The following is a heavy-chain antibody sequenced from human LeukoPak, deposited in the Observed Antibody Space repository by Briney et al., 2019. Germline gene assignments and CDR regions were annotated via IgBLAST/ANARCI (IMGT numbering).Heavy chain of an antibody. D-gene: IGHD2/OR15-2a*01. Sequence: SDTLSLTCSVSGYSISSSIWWGWIRQPPGKGLEWIGDIYYSGSTYYNPSLKSRVTMSVDTSKNQFSLKLSSVTAVDTAVYYCARVRSCGPTFFDYWGQGTLVTVSS. CDR1: GYSISSSIW. CDR2: IYYSGST. CDR3: ARVRSCGPTFFDY. V-gene: IGHV4-28*03. J-gene: IGHJ4*02.